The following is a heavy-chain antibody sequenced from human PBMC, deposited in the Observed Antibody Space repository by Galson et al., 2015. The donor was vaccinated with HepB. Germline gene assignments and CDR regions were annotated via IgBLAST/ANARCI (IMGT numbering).Heavy chain of an antibody. CDR2: ISSSSSYI. CDR1: GFTFSSYS. CDR3: ARVNWPSDFWSGYYTGFDY. J-gene: IGHJ4*02. V-gene: IGHV3-21*01. D-gene: IGHD3-3*01. Sequence: SLRLSCAASGFTFSSYSMNWVRRAPGKGLEWVSSISSSSSYIYYADSVKGRFTISRDNAKNSLYLQMNSLRAEDTAVYYCARVNWPSDFWSGYYTGFDYWGQGTLVTVSS.